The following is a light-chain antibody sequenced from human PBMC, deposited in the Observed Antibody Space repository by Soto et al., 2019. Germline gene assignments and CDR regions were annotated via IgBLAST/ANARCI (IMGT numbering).Light chain of an antibody. Sequence: DIVMTQSPDSLAVSLGERATINCKSSQSVLYSPNNKNYLAGYQQKPGQPPKLLVYWASTRESGVPARFSGRGSGTDFTLTISSLQAEDAAVYYCHQYHSAPQPFGEGTKVEIK. CDR2: WAS. J-gene: IGKJ1*01. CDR3: HQYHSAPQP. CDR1: QSVLYSPNNKNY. V-gene: IGKV4-1*01.